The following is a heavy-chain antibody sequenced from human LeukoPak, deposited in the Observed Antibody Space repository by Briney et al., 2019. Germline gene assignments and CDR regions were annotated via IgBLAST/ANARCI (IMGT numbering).Heavy chain of an antibody. D-gene: IGHD3-16*02. J-gene: IGHJ4*02. CDR1: GFTFSSYW. Sequence: GGSLRLSCAASGFTFSSYWMHWVRQAPGKGLVWVSRINSDGSSTNYADSVKGRFTISRDNAKNTLYLQMNSLRAEDTAVYYCATFTERENYHYIANLWGQGTLVIVS. CDR2: INSDGSST. V-gene: IGHV3-74*01. CDR3: ATFTERENYHYIANL.